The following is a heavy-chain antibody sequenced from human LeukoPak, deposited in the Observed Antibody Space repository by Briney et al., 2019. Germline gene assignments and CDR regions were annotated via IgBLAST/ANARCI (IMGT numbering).Heavy chain of an antibody. V-gene: IGHV4-39*01. J-gene: IGHJ3*02. CDR2: IYYSGST. CDR3: ASGWELRRGDAFDI. Sequence: PSETLSLTCTVSGGSISSSSYYWGWIRQPPGKGLGWIGSIYYSGSTYYNPSLKSRVTISVDTSKNQFSLKLSSMTAADTAVYYCASGWELRRGDAFDIWGQGTMVTVSS. CDR1: GGSISSSSYY. D-gene: IGHD1-26*01.